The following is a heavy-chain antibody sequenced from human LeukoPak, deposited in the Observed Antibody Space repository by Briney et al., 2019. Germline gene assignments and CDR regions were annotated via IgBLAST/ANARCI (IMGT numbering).Heavy chain of an antibody. CDR2: IHHGGST. D-gene: IGHD6-13*01. CDR1: GYSISGGYY. J-gene: IGHJ4*02. CDR3: ARDKAAAFDY. Sequence: SETLSLTCTVSGYSISGGYYWGWIRQPPGKGLEWIGSIHHGGSTFYNASLKSRVTISVDTSKNQFSLKLSSVTAADTAVYYCARDKAAAFDYWGQGTLVTVSS. V-gene: IGHV4-38-2*02.